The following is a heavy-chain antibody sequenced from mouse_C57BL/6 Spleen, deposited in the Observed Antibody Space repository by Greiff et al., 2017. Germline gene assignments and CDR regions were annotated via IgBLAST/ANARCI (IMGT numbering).Heavy chain of an antibody. V-gene: IGHV2-2*01. CDR3: ARAGNWDYAMDY. CDR2: IWSGGST. J-gene: IGHJ4*01. D-gene: IGHD4-1*01. CDR1: GFSLTSYG. Sequence: VQVVESGPGLVQPSQSLSITCTVSGFSLTSYGVHWVRQSPGKGLEWLGVIWSGGSTDYNAAFISRLSISKDNSKSQVFFKMNSLQADDTAIYYCARAGNWDYAMDYWGQGTSVTVSS.